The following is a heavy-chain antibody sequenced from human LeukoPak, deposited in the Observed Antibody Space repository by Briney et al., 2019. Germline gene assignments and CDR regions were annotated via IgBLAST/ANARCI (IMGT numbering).Heavy chain of an antibody. CDR3: AKGGYDYVEVAYFDY. CDR1: GFSFSSTA. J-gene: IGHJ4*02. V-gene: IGHV3-23*01. D-gene: IGHD5-12*01. Sequence: SGGSLRLSCAASGFSFSSTAMNWVRQAPGKGLEWVSASGTDGDTYYADSVQGRFTISRDNSRNTLYLQMTSLRADDTAVYYCAKGGYDYVEVAYFDYWGQGTLVTVSS. CDR2: SGTDGDT.